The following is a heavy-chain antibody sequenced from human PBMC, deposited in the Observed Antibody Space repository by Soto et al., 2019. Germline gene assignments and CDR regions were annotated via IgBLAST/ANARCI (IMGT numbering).Heavy chain of an antibody. D-gene: IGHD5-12*01. CDR2: IYSGDST. V-gene: IGHV3-53*01. CDR3: ATDIADTWLLNS. Sequence: GGSLRLSCAASGFTVNNNYMGWVRQAPGKGLEWVSLIYSGDSTYYTDSVKGRFTISRDNSKNTLYLQMISLRPEDTSLYLCATDIADTWLLNSWGQGTLVTVSS. CDR1: GFTVNNNY. J-gene: IGHJ4*02.